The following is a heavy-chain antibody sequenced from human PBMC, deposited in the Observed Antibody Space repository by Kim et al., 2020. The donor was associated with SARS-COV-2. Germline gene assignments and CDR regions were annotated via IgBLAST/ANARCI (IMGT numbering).Heavy chain of an antibody. CDR3: ARDVAWLDFYYGIDV. Sequence: ASVKVSCKASGYTFTSYGISWVRQAPGQGHEWMGWISDYNGNTNYAQKLQGRVTMTTDTSTSTAYMELRSLRSDDTAVYYCARDVAWLDFYYGIDVWGQGTTVTVSS. V-gene: IGHV1-18*01. D-gene: IGHD6-19*01. J-gene: IGHJ6*02. CDR2: ISDYNGNT. CDR1: GYTFTSYG.